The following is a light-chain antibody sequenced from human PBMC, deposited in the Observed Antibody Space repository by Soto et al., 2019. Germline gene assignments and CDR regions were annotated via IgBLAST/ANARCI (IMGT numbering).Light chain of an antibody. CDR3: SSYTSSSTLLYV. Sequence: QSALTQPASVSGSPGQSITISCTGTSSDVGGYNYVSWYQQHPGKAPKLMIYDVSNRPSGVSNRFSGSKSGNTASLTISGLQAEDEADYYCSSYTSSSTLLYVFGTGTNSPS. CDR2: DVS. V-gene: IGLV2-14*01. J-gene: IGLJ1*01. CDR1: SSDVGGYNY.